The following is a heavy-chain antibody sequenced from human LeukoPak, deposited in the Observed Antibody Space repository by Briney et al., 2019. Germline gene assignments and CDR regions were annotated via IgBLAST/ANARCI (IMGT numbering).Heavy chain of an antibody. Sequence: GGSLRLSCAASGFTFSSYAMQWVRQAPGKGLEWVAVISYDGSNKYYADSVKGRFTISRDNSKNTLYLQMNSLRAEDTAVYYCARDPGEYSSGWPPGMIPYPQYYYYYYGMDVWGQGTTVTVSS. J-gene: IGHJ6*02. V-gene: IGHV3-30-3*01. CDR3: ARDPGEYSSGWPPGMIPYPQYYYYYYGMDV. CDR2: ISYDGSNK. D-gene: IGHD6-19*01. CDR1: GFTFSSYA.